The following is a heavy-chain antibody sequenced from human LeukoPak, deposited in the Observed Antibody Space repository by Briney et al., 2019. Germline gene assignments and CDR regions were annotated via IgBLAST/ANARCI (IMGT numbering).Heavy chain of an antibody. CDR1: GFTFNNYA. V-gene: IGHV3-23*01. CDR2: ISGSGGFT. Sequence: GGSLRLSCAASGFTFNNYAMSWVRQAPRKGLEWVSVISGSGGFTYYADSVKGRFTISRDNSKNTLYLQMNSLRAEDTAVYYCASDYNIYPDWGQGTLVIVSS. J-gene: IGHJ4*02. CDR3: ASDYNIYPD. D-gene: IGHD3-9*01.